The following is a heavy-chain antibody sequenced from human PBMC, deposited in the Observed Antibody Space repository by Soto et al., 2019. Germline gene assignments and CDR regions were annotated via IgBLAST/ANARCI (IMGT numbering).Heavy chain of an antibody. D-gene: IGHD6-19*01. Sequence: PRGSTRLSRAASGFTVNRFELHWVRQATGKGREWISYISSRGSTAYYESSVEGRFTISRDNANNSVYLQMDSLGPEDTAVYYCVKDRVSEHNIGWPQGHWGQGTPLAVSS. J-gene: IGHJ4*02. CDR1: GFTVNRFE. CDR2: ISSRGSTA. V-gene: IGHV3-48*03. CDR3: VKDRVSEHNIGWPQGH.